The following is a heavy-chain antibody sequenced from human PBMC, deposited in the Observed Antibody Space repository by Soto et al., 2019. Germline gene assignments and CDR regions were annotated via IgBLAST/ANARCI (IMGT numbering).Heavy chain of an antibody. V-gene: IGHV5-10-1*01. CDR1: GYSFTSYW. Sequence: PGESLKISCKGSGYSFTSYWISWVRQMPGKGLEWMGRIDPSDSYTNYSPSFQGHVTISADKSISTAYLQWSSLKASDTAMYYCARDYGDYEHWFDPWGQGTLVTVSS. CDR3: ARDYGDYEHWFDP. J-gene: IGHJ5*02. CDR2: IDPSDSYT. D-gene: IGHD4-17*01.